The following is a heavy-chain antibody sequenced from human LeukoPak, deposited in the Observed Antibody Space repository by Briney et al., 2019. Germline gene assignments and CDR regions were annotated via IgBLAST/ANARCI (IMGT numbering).Heavy chain of an antibody. D-gene: IGHD1-26*01. CDR2: IAYDGSNK. CDR1: GFTFSSDC. Sequence: GGSLRLSCPASGFTFSSDCMHWARLDRGGGRGWAAVIAYDGSNKYYADSVKGRFTISRDNSKNTLYMQMNSLRAEDTAVYYCAREGREPSYLDYWGQGTLVTVSS. CDR3: AREGREPSYLDY. J-gene: IGHJ4*02. V-gene: IGHV3-30*06.